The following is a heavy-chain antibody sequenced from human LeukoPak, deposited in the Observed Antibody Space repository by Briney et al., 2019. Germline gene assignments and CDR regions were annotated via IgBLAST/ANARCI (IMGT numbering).Heavy chain of an antibody. CDR1: GFTFSSYG. J-gene: IGHJ4*02. Sequence: GGSLRLSCAASGFTFSSYGMHWVRQAPGKGLEWVAVIWYDGSNKYYADSVKGRFTISRDNSKNTPYLQMNSLRAEDTAVYYCAKEGYDFWSGYYSGFDYWGQGTLVTVSS. CDR2: IWYDGSNK. V-gene: IGHV3-30*02. D-gene: IGHD3-3*01. CDR3: AKEGYDFWSGYYSGFDY.